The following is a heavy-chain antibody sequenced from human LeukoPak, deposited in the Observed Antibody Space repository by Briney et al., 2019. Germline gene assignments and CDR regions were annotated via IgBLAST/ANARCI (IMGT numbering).Heavy chain of an antibody. CDR2: INHSGST. CDR3: ARHDFAGLWFGELRI. Sequence: SETLSLTCTVSGGSISGYYWSWIRQPPGKGLEWIGEINHSGSTNYNPSLKSRVTISVDTSKNQFSLKLSSVTAADTAVYYCARHDFAGLWFGELRIWGQGTLVTVSS. CDR1: GGSISGYY. D-gene: IGHD3-10*01. V-gene: IGHV4-34*01. J-gene: IGHJ4*02.